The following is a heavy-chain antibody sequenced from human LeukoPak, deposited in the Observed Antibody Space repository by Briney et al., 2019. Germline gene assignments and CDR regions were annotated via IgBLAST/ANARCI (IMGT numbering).Heavy chain of an antibody. D-gene: IGHD1-7*01. CDR3: VRGGQNYAYFGF. CDR1: GFSVGRKY. V-gene: IGHV3-66*01. Sequence: GGSLRLFCAASGFSVGRKYMAWVRQAPGKGLEWVSTIHFGGGASYADSVKGRVTLSRDNSNNMVYLQMKTLTVEDTGVYYCVRGGQNYAYFGFWGQGTPVTVS. J-gene: IGHJ4*02. CDR2: IHFGGGA.